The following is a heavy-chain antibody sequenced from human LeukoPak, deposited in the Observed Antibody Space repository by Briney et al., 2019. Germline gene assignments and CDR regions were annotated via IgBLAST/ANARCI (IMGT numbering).Heavy chain of an antibody. CDR1: GFTYISYA. J-gene: IGHJ4*02. CDR3: AKALRAYYFDY. V-gene: IGHV3-23*01. Sequence: SLXLSCAASGFTYISYAMSWVRQAPGKGLEWVSGISGSGGSTYYADSVKGRFTISRDNSKNTLYLQMNSLRAEDTAVYYCAKALRAYYFDYWGQGTLVTVSS. CDR2: ISGSGGST.